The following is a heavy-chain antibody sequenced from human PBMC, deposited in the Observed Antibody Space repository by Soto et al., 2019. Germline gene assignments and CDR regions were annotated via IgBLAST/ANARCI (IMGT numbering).Heavy chain of an antibody. CDR2: INLSGKT. CDR3: ARGWRGMHS. D-gene: IGHD2-8*02. J-gene: IGHJ5*02. Sequence: PSETLSLTCGVPGGSFSNSFWAWIRQPPGKGLEYIGEINLSGKTNYNPSLQSRVAISADKSKNQFSLNPTSLTVADTAVYYCARGWRGMHSWGQGTLVTVSS. V-gene: IGHV4-34*01. CDR1: GGSFSNSF.